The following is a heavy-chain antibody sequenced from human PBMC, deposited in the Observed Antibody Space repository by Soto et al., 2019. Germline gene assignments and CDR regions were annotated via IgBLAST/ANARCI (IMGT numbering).Heavy chain of an antibody. Sequence: QVQLVESGGGLVKPGGSLRLSCAASGFTFSDYYMSWIRQAPGKGLEWVSYISSSSSYTNYADSVKGRFTISRDNAKNSLYLQMNSLRAEDTAVYYCARLWGVPAAMDDYWGQGTLVTVSS. CDR2: ISSSSSYT. V-gene: IGHV3-11*05. CDR3: ARLWGVPAAMDDY. D-gene: IGHD2-2*01. J-gene: IGHJ4*02. CDR1: GFTFSDYY.